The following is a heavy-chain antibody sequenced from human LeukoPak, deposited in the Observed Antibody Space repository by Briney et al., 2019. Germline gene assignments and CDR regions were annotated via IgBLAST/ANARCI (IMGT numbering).Heavy chain of an antibody. V-gene: IGHV3-73*01. CDR3: TRDSGTYNWFDP. Sequence: SGGSLRLSCAASRFTFSGSAIHWVRQSSGKGLEWVGQIDKKDKGYATATAYAASVKGRFTISRGDSINTAYLQMKSLKTEDTALYYCTRDSGTYNWFDPWGQGTLVTVSS. CDR2: IDKKDKGYATAT. CDR1: RFTFSGSA. D-gene: IGHD1-26*01. J-gene: IGHJ5*02.